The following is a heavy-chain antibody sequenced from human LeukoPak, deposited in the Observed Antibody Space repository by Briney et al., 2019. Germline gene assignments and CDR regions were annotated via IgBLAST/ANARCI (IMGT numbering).Heavy chain of an antibody. CDR1: GGSISSSSYY. V-gene: IGHV4-39*07. D-gene: IGHD3-22*01. CDR2: IYYSGST. Sequence: SETLSLTCTVSGGSISSSSYYWGWIRQPPGKGLEWIGSIYYSGSTYYNPSLKSRVTISVDTSKNQFSLKLSSVTAADTAVYYCARGPYYYDSSGVYFQHWGQGTLVTVSS. CDR3: ARGPYYYDSSGVYFQH. J-gene: IGHJ1*01.